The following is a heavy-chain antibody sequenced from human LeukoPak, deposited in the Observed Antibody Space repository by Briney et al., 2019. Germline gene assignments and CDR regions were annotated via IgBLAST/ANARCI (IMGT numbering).Heavy chain of an antibody. D-gene: IGHD3-16*01. Sequence: ASVKVSCKASGGTFSSYTISWVRQAPGQGLEWMGRIIPILGIANYAQKFQGRVTITADKSTSTAYMELSSLRSEDTAVYYCARDPYYDYVWGSYDLDCWGQGTLVTVSS. CDR1: GGTFSSYT. CDR2: IIPILGIA. CDR3: ARDPYYDYVWGSYDLDC. V-gene: IGHV1-69*04. J-gene: IGHJ4*02.